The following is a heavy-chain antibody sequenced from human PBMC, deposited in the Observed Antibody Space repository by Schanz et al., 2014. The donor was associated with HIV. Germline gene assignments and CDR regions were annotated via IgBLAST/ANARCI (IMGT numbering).Heavy chain of an antibody. CDR1: GLTFSDYA. Sequence: EVQLLESGGGLVQPGGSLRLSCPASGLTFSDYAMTWVRQGAGKGLEWVSTISESGRYTYYADSVKGRFTISRDNSKNTLYLQMTTLRIDDTAVYYCAKPEYDSRGNSQSHFDYWGQGTLVTVSS. V-gene: IGHV3-23*01. CDR3: AKPEYDSRGNSQSHFDY. CDR2: ISESGRYT. J-gene: IGHJ4*02. D-gene: IGHD3-22*01.